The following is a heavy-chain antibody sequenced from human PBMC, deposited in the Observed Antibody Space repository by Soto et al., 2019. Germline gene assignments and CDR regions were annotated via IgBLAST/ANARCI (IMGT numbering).Heavy chain of an antibody. J-gene: IGHJ5*02. V-gene: IGHV4-4*07. D-gene: IGHD5-12*01. Sequence: SETLSLTCTVSGGSISSYYWSWIRQPAGKGLEWIGRIYTSGSTNYNPSLKSRVTMSVDTSKNQFSLKLSSVTAADTAVYYCAGYMMSDEQYGGFQDRNWFDPWGQGTLVTVSS. CDR3: AGYMMSDEQYGGFQDRNWFDP. CDR1: GGSISSYY. CDR2: IYTSGST.